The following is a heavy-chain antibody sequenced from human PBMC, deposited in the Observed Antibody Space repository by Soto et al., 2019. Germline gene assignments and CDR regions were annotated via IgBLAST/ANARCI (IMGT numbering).Heavy chain of an antibody. CDR1: GGTFSSYT. V-gene: IGHV1-69*02. J-gene: IGHJ4*02. CDR2: IIPILGIA. Sequence: QVQLVQSGAEVKKPGSSVKVSCKASGGTFSSYTISWVRQAPGQGLEWMGRIIPILGIANYAQKFQGRVTITADKSTSTAYMELSSLRSEDTAVYYCARAPPAAGNPNKLYFDYWGQGTLVTVSS. CDR3: ARAPPAAGNPNKLYFDY. D-gene: IGHD6-13*01.